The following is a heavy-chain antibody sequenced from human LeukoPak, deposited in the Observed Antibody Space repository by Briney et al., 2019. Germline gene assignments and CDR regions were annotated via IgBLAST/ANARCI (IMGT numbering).Heavy chain of an antibody. D-gene: IGHD3-10*01. Sequence: GGSLRLSCAASGFTFDSYGMHWVRQAPGKGLEWLAVIPYDGGYTYYADSVKGRVTISRDNSKNTLYLQMNSLRAEDTAVYYCARDQGSGSYSVDYWGQGTLVTVSS. J-gene: IGHJ4*02. CDR1: GFTFDSYG. V-gene: IGHV3-30*03. CDR3: ARDQGSGSYSVDY. CDR2: IPYDGGYT.